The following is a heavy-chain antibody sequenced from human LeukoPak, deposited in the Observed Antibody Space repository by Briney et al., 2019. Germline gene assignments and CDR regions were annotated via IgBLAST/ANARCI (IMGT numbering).Heavy chain of an antibody. CDR2: ISSSSSYT. Sequence: PGGSLRLSCAASGFTLSDYHMSWIRQAPGKGLEWLSHISSSSSYTNYADSVKGRFTISRDNAENSLYLQMNSLRAEDTAVYYCAKYIGYCSGGTCNYYFDYWGQGTLVTVSS. CDR1: GFTLSDYH. CDR3: AKYIGYCSGGTCNYYFDY. V-gene: IGHV3-11*03. J-gene: IGHJ4*02. D-gene: IGHD2-15*01.